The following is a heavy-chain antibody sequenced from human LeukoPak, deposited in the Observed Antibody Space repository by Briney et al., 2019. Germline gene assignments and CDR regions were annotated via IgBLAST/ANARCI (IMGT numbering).Heavy chain of an antibody. CDR2: ISWNSGSI. V-gene: IGHV3-9*01. CDR3: AREDPSYNAFDI. D-gene: IGHD2-2*02. Sequence: GGSLRLSCAASGFTFYDYAMHWVRQAPGKGLEWVSGISWNSGSIGYADSVKGRFTISRDNAKNSLYLQMNSLRAEDTAVYYCAREDPSYNAFDIWGQGTMVTVSS. CDR1: GFTFYDYA. J-gene: IGHJ3*02.